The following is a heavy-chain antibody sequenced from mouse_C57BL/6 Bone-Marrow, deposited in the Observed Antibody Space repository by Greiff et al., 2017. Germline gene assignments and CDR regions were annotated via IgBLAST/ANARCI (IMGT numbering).Heavy chain of an antibody. CDR1: GYTFTSYW. V-gene: IGHV1-72*01. J-gene: IGHJ2*01. CDR3: ARDYGSSPPFDY. D-gene: IGHD1-1*01. CDR2: IDPNSGGT. Sequence: QQSCKASGYTFTSYWMHWVKQRPGRGLEWIGRIDPNSGGTKYNEKFKSKATLTVDKPSSTAYMQLSSLTSEDSAVYYCARDYGSSPPFDYWGQGTTLTVSS.